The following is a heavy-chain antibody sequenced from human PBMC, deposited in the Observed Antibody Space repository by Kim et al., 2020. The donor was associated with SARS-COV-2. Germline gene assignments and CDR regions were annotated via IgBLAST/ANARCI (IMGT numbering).Heavy chain of an antibody. V-gene: IGHV4-59*01. CDR2: IYYSGST. CDR3: ARGLGGSGSYYTPGY. J-gene: IGHJ4*02. CDR1: GGSISSYY. D-gene: IGHD3-10*01. Sequence: SETLSLTCTVSGGSISSYYWSWIRQPPGKGLEWIGYIYYSGSTNYNPSLKSRVTISVDTSKNQFSLKLSSVTAADTAVYYCARGLGGSGSYYTPGYWGQGTLVTVSS.